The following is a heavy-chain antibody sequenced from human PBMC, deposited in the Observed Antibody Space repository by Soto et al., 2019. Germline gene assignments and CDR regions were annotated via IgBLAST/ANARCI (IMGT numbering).Heavy chain of an antibody. J-gene: IGHJ4*02. CDR3: ARVGGYSGYDNPHFDY. CDR2: IIPILGIA. D-gene: IGHD5-12*01. V-gene: IGHV1-69*02. Sequence: QVQLVQSGAEVKKPGSSVKVSCKASGGTFSSYTISWVRQAPGQGLEWMGRIIPILGIANYAQKFQGRVKITADKSTSTAYMELSSLRSEDTAVYYCARVGGYSGYDNPHFDYWGQGTLVTVSS. CDR1: GGTFSSYT.